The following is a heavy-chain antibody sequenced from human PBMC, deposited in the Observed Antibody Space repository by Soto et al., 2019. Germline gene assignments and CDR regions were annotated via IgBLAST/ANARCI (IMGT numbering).Heavy chain of an antibody. CDR2: IYYSGST. J-gene: IGHJ3*02. D-gene: IGHD2-15*01. CDR3: AGKVVVAAMGYAFDI. CDR1: GGSISGHY. V-gene: IGHV4-59*06. Sequence: PSETLSLTCSVSGGSISGHYWRWIRQPPGKGLEWIGYIYYSGSTYYNPSLKSRVTISVDTSKNQFSLKLSSVTAADTAVYYCAGKVVVAAMGYAFDIWGQGTMVTVS.